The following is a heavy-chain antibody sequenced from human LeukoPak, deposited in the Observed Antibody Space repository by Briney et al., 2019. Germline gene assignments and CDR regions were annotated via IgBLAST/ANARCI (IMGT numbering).Heavy chain of an antibody. J-gene: IGHJ4*02. CDR3: ARWRGGSMPFDY. CDR1: GYTLTELS. CDR2: INPNSGGT. D-gene: IGHD2/OR15-2a*01. V-gene: IGHV1-2*02. Sequence: ASVKVSCTVSGYTLTELSMHWVRQAPGKGLEWMGWINPNSGGTNYAQKFQGRVTMTRDTSISTAYMELSRLRYDDTAVYYCARWRGGSMPFDYWGQGTLVTVSS.